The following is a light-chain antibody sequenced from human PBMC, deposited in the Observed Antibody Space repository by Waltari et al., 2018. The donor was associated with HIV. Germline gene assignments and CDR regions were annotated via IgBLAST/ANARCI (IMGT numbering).Light chain of an antibody. V-gene: IGKV1-9*01. CDR3: QQVNTAFT. Sequence: DIQLTQFPSFLSASVADRVTITCRAGQGITTYLAWYQQEPGKAPKLLIYAASTLQSGVASRCSGSGSGTDFTRTTNSLQPEDLATDYWQQVNTAFTFGPGTKVEIK. CDR1: QGITTY. CDR2: AAS. J-gene: IGKJ3*01.